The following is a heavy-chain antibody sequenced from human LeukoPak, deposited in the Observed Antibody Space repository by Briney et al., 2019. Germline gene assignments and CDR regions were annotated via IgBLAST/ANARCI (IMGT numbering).Heavy chain of an antibody. Sequence: GGSLRLSCAASGFTFSRYSMNWVRQAPGKGLEWVSSISSSSSYIYYADSVKGRFTISRDNAKNSLYLQMNSLRAEDTAVYYCAKAGHRAAGLYFDYWGQGTLVTVSS. CDR1: GFTFSRYS. CDR2: ISSSSSYI. J-gene: IGHJ4*02. V-gene: IGHV3-21*01. D-gene: IGHD6-13*01. CDR3: AKAGHRAAGLYFDY.